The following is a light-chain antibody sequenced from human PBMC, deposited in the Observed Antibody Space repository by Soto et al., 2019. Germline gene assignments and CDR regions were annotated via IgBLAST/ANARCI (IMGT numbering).Light chain of an antibody. CDR2: AAS. CDR3: TVSAILPNT. Sequence: TLSGSVGDRVTITCRASQTISSWLAWYPQKPGKAPTLLLYAASILQNGVPLTFSGSGSGTDYTLTIFCFQAEDGITYCSTVSAILPNTFGHGTNLDI. V-gene: IGKV1-5*01. CDR1: QTISSW. J-gene: IGKJ3*01.